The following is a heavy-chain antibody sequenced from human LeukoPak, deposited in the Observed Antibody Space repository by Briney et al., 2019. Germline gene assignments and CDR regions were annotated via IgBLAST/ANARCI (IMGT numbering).Heavy chain of an antibody. J-gene: IGHJ1*01. CDR1: GGSFSGYY. CDR2: INHSGST. D-gene: IGHD6-13*01. Sequence: SETLSLTCAVYGGSFSGYYWSWIRQPPGNGLEWIGEINHSGSTNYNPSLKSRVTISVDTSKNQFSLKLSSVTAADTAVYYCAGPSRFSSSWYQHWGQGTLVTVSS. CDR3: AGPSRFSSSWYQH. V-gene: IGHV4-34*01.